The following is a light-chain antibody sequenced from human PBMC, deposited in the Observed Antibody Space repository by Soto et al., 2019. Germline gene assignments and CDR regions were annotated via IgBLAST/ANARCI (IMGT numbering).Light chain of an antibody. CDR3: QQLESYLLLT. J-gene: IGKJ3*01. Sequence: EIVLTQSPATLSLSPGERATLSCRASQTVSNYLAWYQQKPGQAPRLLIYDASIRATGIPARFSGSGSGTDFTLTISSLEPEDFAVYYCQQLESYLLLTFGPGTKVEIK. CDR2: DAS. CDR1: QTVSNY. V-gene: IGKV3-11*01.